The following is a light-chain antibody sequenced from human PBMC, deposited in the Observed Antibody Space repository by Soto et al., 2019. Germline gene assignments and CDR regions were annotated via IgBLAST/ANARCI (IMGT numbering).Light chain of an antibody. Sequence: YELTQPSSVSVSPGQTASITCSGEKLGDKYACWYQQKPGQSPVLVIYQDNKRPSGIPERFSGSNSGNTATLTISGTQTMDEADYYCQAWDSSTYVFGTGTKLTVL. CDR2: QDN. V-gene: IGLV3-1*01. CDR3: QAWDSSTYV. CDR1: KLGDKY. J-gene: IGLJ1*01.